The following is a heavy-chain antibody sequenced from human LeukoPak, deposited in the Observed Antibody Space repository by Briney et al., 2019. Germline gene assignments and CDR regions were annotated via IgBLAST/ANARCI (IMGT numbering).Heavy chain of an antibody. CDR2: ISGSGGST. Sequence: GGALRLSCAASGFTFSSYAMSWVRQAPGKGVEGVSAISGSGGSTYYADSVKGRFTISRDNSKNTLYLQMNSLRAEDTAVYYCAKSYGSGSIVNFDYWGQGTLVTVSS. CDR3: AKSYGSGSIVNFDY. CDR1: GFTFSSYA. J-gene: IGHJ4*02. V-gene: IGHV3-23*01. D-gene: IGHD3-10*01.